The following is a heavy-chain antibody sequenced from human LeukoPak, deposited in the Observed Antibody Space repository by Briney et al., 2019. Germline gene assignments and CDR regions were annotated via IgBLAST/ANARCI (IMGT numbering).Heavy chain of an antibody. Sequence: AGGSLRLSCAASGFTFSNAWMSWVRQGPGKGLEWVGRIKSKTDGGTTDYAAPVKGRFTISRDDSKNTLYLQMNSLKTEDTAVYYCTTQRSRITMVRGVIRSDHWGQGTLVTASS. CDR2: IKSKTDGGTT. D-gene: IGHD3-10*01. J-gene: IGHJ4*02. V-gene: IGHV3-15*01. CDR1: GFTFSNAW. CDR3: TTQRSRITMVRGVIRSDH.